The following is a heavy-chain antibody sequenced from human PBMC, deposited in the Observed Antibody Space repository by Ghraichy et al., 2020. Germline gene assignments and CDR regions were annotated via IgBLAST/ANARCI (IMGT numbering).Heavy chain of an antibody. CDR3: ARGPGGYCSGGSCQDYGMDV. D-gene: IGHD2-15*01. J-gene: IGHJ6*02. Sequence: SETLSLTCTVSGGSISSGGYYWSWIRQHPGKGLEWIGYIYYSGSTYYNPSLKSRVTISVDTSKNQFSLKLSSVTAADTAVYYCARGPGGYCSGGSCQDYGMDVWGQGTTVTVSS. V-gene: IGHV4-31*03. CDR2: IYYSGST. CDR1: GGSISSGGYY.